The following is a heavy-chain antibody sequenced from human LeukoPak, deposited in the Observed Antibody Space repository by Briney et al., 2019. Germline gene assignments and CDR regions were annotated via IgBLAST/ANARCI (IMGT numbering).Heavy chain of an antibody. Sequence: GASVKVSCKASGYTFTSYYMHWVRQAPGQGLEWMGWINPNSGGTNYAQNFQGRVTMTRDTSMSTAYMELSRLRSDDTAVYYCARDASVVVVPAAISFIDYWGQGTLVTVSS. V-gene: IGHV1-2*02. D-gene: IGHD2-2*01. CDR2: INPNSGGT. CDR1: GYTFTSYY. CDR3: ARDASVVVVPAAISFIDY. J-gene: IGHJ4*02.